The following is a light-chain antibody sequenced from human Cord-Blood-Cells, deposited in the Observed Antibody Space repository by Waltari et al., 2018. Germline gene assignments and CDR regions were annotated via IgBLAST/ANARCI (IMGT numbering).Light chain of an antibody. CDR3: CSYAGSSTFEV. CDR2: EGS. Sequence: QSALTQPASVSGSPGQSITISCTGTSSDVGSYNLVSCYQQHPGKAPKLMIYEGSRRDSGVSNRFSGSKTGNRASLSVSGLQAEDEADYYGCSYAGSSTFEVFGGGTKLTVL. CDR1: SSDVGSYNL. J-gene: IGLJ3*02. V-gene: IGLV2-23*03.